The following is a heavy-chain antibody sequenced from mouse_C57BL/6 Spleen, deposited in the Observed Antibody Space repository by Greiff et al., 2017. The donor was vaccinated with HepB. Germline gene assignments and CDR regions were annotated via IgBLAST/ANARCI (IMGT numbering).Heavy chain of an antibody. Sequence: QVQLKQPGAELVRPGSSVKLSCKASGYTFTSYWMHWVKQRPIQGLEWIGNIDPSDSETHYNQKFKDKATLTVDKSSSTAYMQLSSLTSEDSAVYYCARSWDDGYYFYYAMDYWGQGTSVTVSS. CDR2: IDPSDSET. D-gene: IGHD2-3*01. J-gene: IGHJ4*01. CDR1: GYTFTSYW. CDR3: ARSWDDGYYFYYAMDY. V-gene: IGHV1-52*01.